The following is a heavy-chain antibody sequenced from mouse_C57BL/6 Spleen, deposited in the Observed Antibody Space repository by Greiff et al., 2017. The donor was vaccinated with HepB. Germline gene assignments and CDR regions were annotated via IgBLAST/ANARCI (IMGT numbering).Heavy chain of an antibody. CDR3: TRLTPFAY. Sequence: EVKLVESGGGLVQPGGSMKLSCAASGFTFSDAWMDWVRQSPEKGLEWVAEIRNKANNHATYYAESVKGRFTISRDDSKSSVYLQMNSVRAEDTGIYYCTRLTPFAYWGQGTLVTVSA. V-gene: IGHV6-6*01. CDR1: GFTFSDAW. CDR2: IRNKANNHAT. J-gene: IGHJ3*01.